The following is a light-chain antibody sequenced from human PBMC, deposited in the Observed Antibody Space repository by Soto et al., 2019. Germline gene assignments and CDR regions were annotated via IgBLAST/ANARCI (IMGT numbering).Light chain of an antibody. V-gene: IGKV3-11*01. CDR1: QSVSSY. CDR2: DAS. Sequence: EVGLTQCPATLSLSPGERATLSCRASQSVSSYLAWYQQKPGQAPRLLIYDASNRATGIPARFSGSGSGTDFTLTISSLEPEDFAVYYCQQRSNWPLTFGPGTKVDIK. CDR3: QQRSNWPLT. J-gene: IGKJ3*01.